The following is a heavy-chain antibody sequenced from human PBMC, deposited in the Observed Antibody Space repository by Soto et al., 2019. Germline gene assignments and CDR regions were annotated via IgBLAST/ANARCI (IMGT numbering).Heavy chain of an antibody. V-gene: IGHV4-30-4*01. CDR3: AREEALIVVPTGGIDYSFDY. Sequence: QVQLQESGPGLVKPSQTLSLTCTVSGASISSGDHFWTWLRQPPGKGLEWIGYIYYSGSTYYNPSLKSRVAISVDTSKNQFSLTLTSATAADTAVYYCAREEALIVVPTGGIDYSFDYWGQGTLVTVSS. CDR2: IYYSGST. CDR1: GASISSGDHF. J-gene: IGHJ4*02. D-gene: IGHD3-22*01.